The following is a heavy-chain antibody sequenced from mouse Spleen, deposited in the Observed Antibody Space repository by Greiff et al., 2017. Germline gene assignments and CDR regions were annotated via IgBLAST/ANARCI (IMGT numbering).Heavy chain of an antibody. V-gene: IGHV14-4*02. CDR3: NAYYYGSSYGAMDY. CDR2: IDPENGDT. Sequence: EVQLQQSGAELVRSGASVKLSCTASGFNIKDYYMHWVKQRPEQGLEWIGWIDPENGDTEYAPKFQGKATMTADTSSNTAYLQLSSLTSEDTAVYYCNAYYYGSSYGAMDYWGQGTSVTVSS. CDR1: GFNIKDYY. J-gene: IGHJ4*01. D-gene: IGHD1-1*01.